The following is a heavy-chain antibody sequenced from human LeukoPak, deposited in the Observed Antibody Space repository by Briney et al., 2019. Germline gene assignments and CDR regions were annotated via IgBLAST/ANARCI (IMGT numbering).Heavy chain of an antibody. D-gene: IGHD2-15*01. CDR3: ASSGQDDY. CDR2: ISSSGSTI. J-gene: IGHJ4*02. V-gene: IGHV3-48*03. Sequence: GESLKISCQASGYTFDRSWIGWVRQAPGKGLEWLSYISSSGSTIYYADSVKGRFTISRDNAKNPLYLQMNSLRAEDTAVYYCASSGQDDYWGQGTLVTVSS. CDR1: GYTFDRSW.